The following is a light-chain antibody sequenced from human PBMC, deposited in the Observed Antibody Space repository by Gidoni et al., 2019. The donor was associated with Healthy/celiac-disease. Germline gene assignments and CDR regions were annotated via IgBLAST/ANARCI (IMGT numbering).Light chain of an antibody. CDR1: SSDVGGYNY. CDR3: SSYTSSSSGV. Sequence: QSALTQPASVSGSPGQSITISCTGTSSDVGGYNYVSWYKQHPGKAPKLMIYEVSNRPSGVSIRFSGSKSGNTASLTISGLQAEDEADYDCSSYTSSSSGVFGGGTKLTVL. V-gene: IGLV2-14*01. CDR2: EVS. J-gene: IGLJ2*01.